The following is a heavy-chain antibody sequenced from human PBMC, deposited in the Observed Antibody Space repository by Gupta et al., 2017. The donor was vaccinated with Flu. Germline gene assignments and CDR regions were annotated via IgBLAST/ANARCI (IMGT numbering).Heavy chain of an antibody. J-gene: IGHJ6*02. D-gene: IGHD3-10*01. CDR1: GGSFSGYY. CDR2: INHSGST. V-gene: IGHV4-34*01. Sequence: QVQLQQWGAGLLKPSETLSLTCAVYGGSFSGYYWSWIRQPPGKGLEWIGEINHSGSTNYNPSLKSRVTISVDTSKNQFSLKLSSVTAADTAVYYCARGSPGGYYGSGSYTYYYGMDVWGQGTTVTVSS. CDR3: ARGSPGGYYGSGSYTYYYGMDV.